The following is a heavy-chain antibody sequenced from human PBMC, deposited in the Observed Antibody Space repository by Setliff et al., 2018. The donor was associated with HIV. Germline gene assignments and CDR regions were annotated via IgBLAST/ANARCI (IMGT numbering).Heavy chain of an antibody. Sequence: ASVKVSCKVSGFTLREVSMHWVRQAPGKGLEWMGYFDPEDGETVYAQKFQGGATMTEDTSTDTAYMELSGLRSEDTAVYYCAIDMVGGWLRPMPDFWGQGALVTVSS. CDR2: FDPEDGET. CDR3: AIDMVGGWLRPMPDF. CDR1: GFTLREVS. D-gene: IGHD2-2*01. V-gene: IGHV1-24*01. J-gene: IGHJ4*02.